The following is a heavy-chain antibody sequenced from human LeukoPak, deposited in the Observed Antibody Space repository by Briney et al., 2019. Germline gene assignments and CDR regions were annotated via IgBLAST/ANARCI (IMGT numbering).Heavy chain of an antibody. CDR1: GFIFSDYN. J-gene: IGHJ4*02. CDR3: AKDVSGSIDS. Sequence: GALRLSCAASGFIFSDYNMHWVRQVPEKGLEWVSIISGDGGRTSYADSVKGRVTISRDNSKNSLYLQMNSLRTEDTAFYYCAKDVSGSIDSWGQGTLVTVS. CDR2: ISGDGGRT. D-gene: IGHD5/OR15-5a*01. V-gene: IGHV3-43*02.